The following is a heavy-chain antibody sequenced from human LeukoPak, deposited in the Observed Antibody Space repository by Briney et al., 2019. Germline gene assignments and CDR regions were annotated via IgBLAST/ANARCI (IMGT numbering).Heavy chain of an antibody. J-gene: IGHJ4*02. V-gene: IGHV1-2*02. D-gene: IGHD6-6*01. CDR3: AKDTEYRVRSFDY. CDR1: GYTFTGYY. Sequence: ASVKVSCKASGYTFTGYYMHWVRQAPGQGLEWMGWINPNSGGTNYAQKFQGRVTMTRDTSISTAYMELSRLRSDDTAVYYCAKDTEYRVRSFDYWGQGTLVTVSS. CDR2: INPNSGGT.